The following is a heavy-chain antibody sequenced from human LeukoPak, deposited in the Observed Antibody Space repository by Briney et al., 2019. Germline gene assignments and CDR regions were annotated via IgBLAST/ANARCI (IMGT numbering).Heavy chain of an antibody. CDR2: IWYDGSNK. CDR1: GFTFSSYG. Sequence: PGRSLRLSCAASGFTFSSYGMHWVRQAPGKGLEWVAVIWYDGSNKYYADSVKGRFTISRDNSKNTLYLQMNSLRAEDTAVYYCARDPDSGYFDYWGQGXLVTVSS. CDR3: ARDPDSGYFDY. J-gene: IGHJ4*02. D-gene: IGHD3-10*01. V-gene: IGHV3-33*01.